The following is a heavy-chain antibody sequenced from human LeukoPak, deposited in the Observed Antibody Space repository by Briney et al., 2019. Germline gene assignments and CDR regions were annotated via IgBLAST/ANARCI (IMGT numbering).Heavy chain of an antibody. CDR1: GASIISSSYS. J-gene: IGHJ6*03. CDR2: ISYSGST. D-gene: IGHD3-3*01. V-gene: IGHV4-39*07. CDR3: ARVGLHYDFWSGYYAYYYYYMDV. Sequence: PSETLSLTCTVSGASIISSSYSWGWIRQPPGKGLGWIGSISYSGSTYYNPSLKSRVTISVDTSKNQFSLKLSSVTAADTAVYYCARVGLHYDFWSGYYAYYYYYMDVWGKGTTVTVSS.